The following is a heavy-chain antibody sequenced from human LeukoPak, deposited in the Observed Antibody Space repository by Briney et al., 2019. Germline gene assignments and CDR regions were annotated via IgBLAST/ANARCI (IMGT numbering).Heavy chain of an antibody. CDR3: AREASWGPDY. D-gene: IGHD3-16*01. CDR1: GFTFSNYG. Sequence: GGSLRLSCVGSGFTFSNYGINWVRHVPGKGLEWVSYISSRSDTIYYGESVKGRFTISRDDVKNSLFLQMNSLRAEDTALYFCAREASWGPDYWGQGTLVTVSS. J-gene: IGHJ4*02. V-gene: IGHV3-48*04. CDR2: ISSRSDTI.